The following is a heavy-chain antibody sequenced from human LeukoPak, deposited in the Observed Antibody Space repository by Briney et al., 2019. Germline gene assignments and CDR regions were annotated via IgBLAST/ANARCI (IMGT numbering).Heavy chain of an antibody. CDR1: GYKFNAYW. CDR2: ISPSDSDT. J-gene: IGHJ4*02. Sequence: GESLKISCKGSGYKFNAYWIAWMRQMPGKGLEWMGTISPSDSDTRYSPSFQGRVTISADKSISTAYLYLKASDTAVYYCARSVGYCTSTSCQLRGAYYFDYWGQGTLVTVSS. CDR3: ARSVGYCTSTSCQLRGAYYFDY. D-gene: IGHD2-2*01. V-gene: IGHV5-51*01.